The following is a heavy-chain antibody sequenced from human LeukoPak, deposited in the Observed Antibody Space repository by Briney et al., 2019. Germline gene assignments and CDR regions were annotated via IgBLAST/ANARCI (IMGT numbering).Heavy chain of an antibody. Sequence: GGSLRLSCAASGSTFGSYGMHWVRQAPGKGLEWVAVISYDGSNKYYADSVKGRFTISRDNSKNTLYLQMNSLRAEDTAVYYCAKDFLYGSYSLYYFDYWGQGTLVTVSS. D-gene: IGHD1-26*01. J-gene: IGHJ4*02. CDR3: AKDFLYGSYSLYYFDY. V-gene: IGHV3-30*18. CDR1: GSTFGSYG. CDR2: ISYDGSNK.